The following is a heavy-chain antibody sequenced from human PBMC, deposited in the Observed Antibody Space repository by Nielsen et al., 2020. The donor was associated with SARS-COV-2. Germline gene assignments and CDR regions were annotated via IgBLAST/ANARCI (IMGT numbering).Heavy chain of an antibody. J-gene: IGHJ4*02. Sequence: GGSLRLSCAASGFTVSNNYMSWVRQAAGKGLGWVSVIYSDDSASYADSVKGRFTISRDNAKNSLYLQMNSLRAEDTAVYYCATDQYCPNGICSSGGRDYWGQGTLVTVSS. D-gene: IGHD2-8*01. CDR3: ATDQYCPNGICSSGGRDY. CDR1: GFTVSNNY. V-gene: IGHV3-66*01. CDR2: IYSDDSA.